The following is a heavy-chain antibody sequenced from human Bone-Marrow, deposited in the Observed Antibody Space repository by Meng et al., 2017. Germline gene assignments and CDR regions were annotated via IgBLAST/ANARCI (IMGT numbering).Heavy chain of an antibody. CDR2: IYHSGTA. CDR3: ARGDGYNRYFDY. J-gene: IGHJ4*02. D-gene: IGHD5-24*01. CDR1: VGSISSDNYP. Sequence: QLQLQESGSGLVKPSQNLSLTCAASVGSISSDNYPWSWIRQPPGKGLESIGYIYHSGTAYYNPSLESRVTISVDRSKNQFSLKLSSVTAADTAVYYCARGDGYNRYFDYWGQGTLVTVSS. V-gene: IGHV4-30-2*01.